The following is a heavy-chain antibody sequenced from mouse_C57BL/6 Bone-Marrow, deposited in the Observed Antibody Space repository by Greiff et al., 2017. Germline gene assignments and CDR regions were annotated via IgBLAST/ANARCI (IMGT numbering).Heavy chain of an antibody. J-gene: IGHJ4*01. CDR2: ISSGGSYT. V-gene: IGHV5-6*01. Sequence: EVTLVESGGDLVKPGGSLKLSCAASGFTFSSYGMSWVRQTPDKRLEWVATISSGGSYTYYPDSVKGRFTISRDNAKNTLYLQMSSLKSEDTAMYYCARQSWDYWGQGTSVTVSS. CDR1: GFTFSSYG. CDR3: ARQSWDY.